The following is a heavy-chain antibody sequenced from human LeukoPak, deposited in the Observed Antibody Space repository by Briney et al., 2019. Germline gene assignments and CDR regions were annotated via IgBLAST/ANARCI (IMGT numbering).Heavy chain of an antibody. D-gene: IGHD1-1*01. Sequence: GGSLGLSCAASGFTFSSYGMHWVRQAPGKGLEWVAFIRYDGSNKYYADSVKGRFTISRDNSNNILYLQMNSLRAEDTAVYYWAKDVFFSAAGTSSFDYWGQGTLVTVSS. J-gene: IGHJ4*02. CDR1: GFTFSSYG. CDR2: IRYDGSNK. V-gene: IGHV3-30*02. CDR3: AKDVFFSAAGTSSFDY.